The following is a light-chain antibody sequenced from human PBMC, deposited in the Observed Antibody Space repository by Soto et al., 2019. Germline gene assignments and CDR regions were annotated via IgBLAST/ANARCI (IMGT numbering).Light chain of an antibody. CDR2: KDT. Sequence: SYELTQSPSVSVSPGQTARITCSGDALPKQYANWYQQKPGQAPVVVIYKDTERPSRIPQRFSGSTSGTTVTLTISGVQAEDEADYYCQSADSSGTYVVFGAGTKLTV. CDR3: QSADSSGTYVV. J-gene: IGLJ3*02. V-gene: IGLV3-25*02. CDR1: ALPKQY.